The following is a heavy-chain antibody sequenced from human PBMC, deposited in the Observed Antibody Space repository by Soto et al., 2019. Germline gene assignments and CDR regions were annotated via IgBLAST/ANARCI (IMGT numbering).Heavy chain of an antibody. CDR3: AKDVLRFLEWLAFYGMDV. V-gene: IGHV3-30*18. CDR2: ISYDGSNK. J-gene: IGHJ6*02. Sequence: PGGSLRLSCAASGFTFSSYGMHWVRQAPGKGLEWVAVISYDGSNKYYAESVKGRFTISRDNSKNTLYLQMNSLRAEDTALFYCAKDVLRFLEWLAFYGMDVWGQGTTVTVSS. CDR1: GFTFSSYG. D-gene: IGHD3-3*01.